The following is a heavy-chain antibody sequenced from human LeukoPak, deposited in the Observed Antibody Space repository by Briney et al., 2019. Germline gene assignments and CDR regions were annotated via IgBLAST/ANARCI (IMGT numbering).Heavy chain of an antibody. J-gene: IGHJ3*02. Sequence: GGSPRLSCAASGFTFSSYSMNWVRQAPGKRLEWVSYISGSGSTIYYADSVKGRFTISRDNAKNSPYLQMNSLRAEDTAVYYCANGVFDIWGQGTMVTVSS. CDR2: ISGSGSTI. D-gene: IGHD3-10*01. CDR3: ANGVFDI. CDR1: GFTFSSYS. V-gene: IGHV3-48*01.